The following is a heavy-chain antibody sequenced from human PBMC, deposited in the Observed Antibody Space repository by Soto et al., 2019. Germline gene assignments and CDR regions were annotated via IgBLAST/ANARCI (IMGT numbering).Heavy chain of an antibody. CDR3: ARHDSSGYYCDY. CDR1: GGTIRSYA. V-gene: IGHV1-69*13. J-gene: IGHJ4*02. Sequence: SVEVSCKGSGGTIRSYAISWVRQAPGQGLEWMGGIIPIFGTANYAQKFQGRVTITADESTSTAYMELSSLRSEDTAVYYCARHDSSGYYCDYWGQGTLVTVSS. CDR2: IIPIFGTA. D-gene: IGHD3-22*01.